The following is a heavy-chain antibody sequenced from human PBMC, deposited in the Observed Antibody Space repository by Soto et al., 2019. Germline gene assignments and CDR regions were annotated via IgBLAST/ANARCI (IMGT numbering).Heavy chain of an antibody. CDR3: ARVPYRGYSYGYSNYYGMDV. Sequence: GASVKVSCKASGGTFSSYAISWVRQAPGQGLEWMGGIIPIFGTADYAQKFQGRVTITADESTSTAYMELSSLRSEDTAVYYCARVPYRGYSYGYSNYYGMDVWGQGTTVTVSS. CDR1: GGTFSSYA. V-gene: IGHV1-69*13. J-gene: IGHJ6*02. D-gene: IGHD5-18*01. CDR2: IIPIFGTA.